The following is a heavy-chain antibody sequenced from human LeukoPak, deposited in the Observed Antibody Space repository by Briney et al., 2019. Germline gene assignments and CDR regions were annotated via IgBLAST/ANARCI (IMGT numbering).Heavy chain of an antibody. D-gene: IGHD3-16*01. J-gene: IGHJ4*02. V-gene: IGHV1-2*02. Sequence: ASVKVSCKASGYTFTDYNIHWVRQAPGQGLEWMGWISPNTGGTKYAQEFQGRVAVTRDTSISTAYMELNRLRSDDTAMYYCARPVLRLSGAFEFWGQGTPVIVSS. CDR1: GYTFTDYN. CDR3: ARPVLRLSGAFEF. CDR2: ISPNTGGT.